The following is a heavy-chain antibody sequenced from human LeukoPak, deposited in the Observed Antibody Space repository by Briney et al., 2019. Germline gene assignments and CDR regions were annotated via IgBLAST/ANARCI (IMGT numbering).Heavy chain of an antibody. CDR1: GYTFIGFF. CDR2: INPNNGGT. V-gene: IGHV1-2*02. CDR3: ATDRRSYSSSWAFDY. D-gene: IGHD6-13*01. Sequence: ASVKVSCKASGYTFIGFFIHWVRQAPGQGPEWMGWINPNNGGTNYPQKFQGRVSMTRDTSISTAYMEVSRLTSDDTAVYYCATDRRSYSSSWAFDYWGQGTLVTVSS. J-gene: IGHJ4*02.